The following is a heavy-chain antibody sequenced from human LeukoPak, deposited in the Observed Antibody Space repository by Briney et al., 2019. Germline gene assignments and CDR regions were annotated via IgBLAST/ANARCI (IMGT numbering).Heavy chain of an antibody. CDR3: ARGGEGYNDDAFEV. D-gene: IGHD5-24*01. CDR2: IYNSATP. V-gene: IGHV4-59*11. CDR1: GDSIRSHY. Sequence: SETLSLTCSVSGDSIRSHYCAWIRQPPGKGLEWIGHIYNSATPDYNPSFKSRVTISLDTSKKQFSLKMTSVAALDSAVYYCARGGEGYNDDAFEVWGLGTAVTVSS. J-gene: IGHJ3*01.